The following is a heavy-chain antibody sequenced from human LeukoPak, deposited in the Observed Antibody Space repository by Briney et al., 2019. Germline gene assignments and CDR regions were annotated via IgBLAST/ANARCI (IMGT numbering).Heavy chain of an antibody. CDR3: TRDPLRYLRVGHYDY. CDR2: IDYDSSHI. Sequence: KTGGSLRLSCAGSGDSFISHTMIWVRQAPGKGLEWVSSIDYDSSHIYYAASVRGRFTISRDNARDSVYLQMDSLRVEDTAVYYCTRDPLRYLRVGHYDYWGQGTLVAVSS. J-gene: IGHJ4*02. CDR1: GDSFISHT. D-gene: IGHD3-9*01. V-gene: IGHV3-21*01.